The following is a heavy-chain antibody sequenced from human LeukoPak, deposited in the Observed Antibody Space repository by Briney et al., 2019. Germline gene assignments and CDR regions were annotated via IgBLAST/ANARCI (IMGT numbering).Heavy chain of an antibody. CDR1: GYTFTGYY. D-gene: IGHD3-22*01. CDR2: IDPNSGGT. CDR3: AKDRASYYYDSSGSSEDAFDI. Sequence: GASVKVSCKAFGYTFTGYYLHWVRQAPGQGLEWMGWIDPNSGGTNYAQTFQGRVTMTRDTSISTAYMELSSLRSEDTAVYYCAKDRASYYYDSSGSSEDAFDIWGQGTMVTVSS. J-gene: IGHJ3*02. V-gene: IGHV1-2*02.